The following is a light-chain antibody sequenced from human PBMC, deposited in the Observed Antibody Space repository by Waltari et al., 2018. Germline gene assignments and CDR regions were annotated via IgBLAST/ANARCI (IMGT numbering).Light chain of an antibody. J-gene: IGKJ4*01. CDR3: QQRSNWPPLLT. V-gene: IGKV3-11*01. Sequence: EIVLTQSPATLSFSPGERATLSCRASQSVSRYLAWYQQKPGQAPRLLIYDTSSRATGIPARFSGSGSETDFTLTISSLEPEDSAVYYCQQRSNWPPLLTFGGGTKVEI. CDR2: DTS. CDR1: QSVSRY.